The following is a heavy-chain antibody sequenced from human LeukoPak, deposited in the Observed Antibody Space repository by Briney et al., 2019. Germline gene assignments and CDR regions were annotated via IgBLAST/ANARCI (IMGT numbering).Heavy chain of an antibody. CDR2: IHQSGST. J-gene: IGHJ4*02. CDR3: AGGQRSTMIVVVKFDY. V-gene: IGHV4-34*01. CDR1: GDSLSVYY. Sequence: SETLSLTCAVYGDSLSVYYWSWIRQSPGKGLEWIGEIHQSGSTNYNPSLKSRVTISVDTSKNQFSLKLSSVTAADTAVYYCAGGQRSTMIVVVKFDYWGQGTLVTVSS. D-gene: IGHD3-22*01.